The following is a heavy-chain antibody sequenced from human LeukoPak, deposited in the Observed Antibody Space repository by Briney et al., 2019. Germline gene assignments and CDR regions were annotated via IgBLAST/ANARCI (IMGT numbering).Heavy chain of an antibody. CDR2: IKQDGSER. Sequence: GGSLTLSCAASGFTFSSYWMSWVRQAPGKGLEWVANIKQDGSERYYVDSVKGRFTISRDNAKNSLYLQMNSLRAEDTAVYYCAREHCSGGSCYSDYWGQGTLVTVSS. J-gene: IGHJ4*02. D-gene: IGHD2-15*01. V-gene: IGHV3-7*04. CDR1: GFTFSSYW. CDR3: AREHCSGGSCYSDY.